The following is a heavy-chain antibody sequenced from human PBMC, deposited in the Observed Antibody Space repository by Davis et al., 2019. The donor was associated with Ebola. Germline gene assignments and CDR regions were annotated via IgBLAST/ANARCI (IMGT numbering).Heavy chain of an antibody. V-gene: IGHV4-39*01. CDR1: GGSISSSSYY. CDR3: ARHSSSFRKNWFDP. J-gene: IGHJ5*02. Sequence: SETLSLTCTVSGGSISSSSYYWGWIRQPPGKGLEWIGSIYYSGSTYYNPSLKSRVTISVDTSKNQFPLKLSSVTAADTAVYYCARHSSSFRKNWFDPWGQGTLVTVSS. D-gene: IGHD6-6*01. CDR2: IYYSGST.